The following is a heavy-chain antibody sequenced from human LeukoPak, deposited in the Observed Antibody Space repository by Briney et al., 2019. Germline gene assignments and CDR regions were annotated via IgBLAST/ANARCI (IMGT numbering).Heavy chain of an antibody. CDR2: INPNGGGT. D-gene: IGHD3-10*01. J-gene: IGHJ6*02. Sequence: ASVKVSCEASGYAFTNYHMFWVRQAPGQGLEWMGIINPNGGGTNYAQKFQGRVTMTRDTSTSTVYMELSSLRSEDTAVYYCARDRGVYYYGSGSGYYYGMDVWGQGTTVTVSS. CDR1: GYAFTNYH. CDR3: ARDRGVYYYGSGSGYYYGMDV. V-gene: IGHV1-46*01.